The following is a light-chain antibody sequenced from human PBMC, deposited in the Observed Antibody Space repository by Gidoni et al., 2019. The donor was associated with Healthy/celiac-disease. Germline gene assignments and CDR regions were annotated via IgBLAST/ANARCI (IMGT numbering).Light chain of an antibody. V-gene: IGKV3-20*01. Sequence: EIVLTQSPGTLSLSPGERATLSCRASQSVSSSYLAWYQQNPGQAPRLLIYGASSRATGIPDRFSGSGSGTDFTLTISRLEPEDFAVYYCQQYGSSPQYTFGQGTKVEIK. CDR3: QQYGSSPQYT. CDR2: GAS. J-gene: IGKJ1*01. CDR1: QSVSSSY.